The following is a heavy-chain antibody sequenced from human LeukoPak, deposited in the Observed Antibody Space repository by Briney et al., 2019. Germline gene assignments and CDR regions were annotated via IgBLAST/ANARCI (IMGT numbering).Heavy chain of an antibody. CDR3: AKSRREGFGYSYGSDLYYFDY. V-gene: IGHV3-30*02. Sequence: PGVSLRLSCAASGFTFNIYGMHWVRQAPGKGLEWGTFIGSDGNNEYYADSVKGRFTISRDNSKNTLYLQMNSLRAEDTAVYYCAKSRREGFGYSYGSDLYYFDYWGQGTLVTVSS. J-gene: IGHJ4*02. CDR2: IGSDGNNE. D-gene: IGHD5-18*01. CDR1: GFTFNIYG.